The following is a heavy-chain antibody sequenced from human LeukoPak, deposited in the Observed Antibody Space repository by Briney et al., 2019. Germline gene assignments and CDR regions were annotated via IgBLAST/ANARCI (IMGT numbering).Heavy chain of an antibody. D-gene: IGHD6-19*01. CDR1: GGSLSSSSYY. CDR3: ARLEQWLAHFDY. V-gene: IGHV4-39*01. CDR2: IYYSGST. J-gene: IGHJ4*02. Sequence: PSETLSLTCTVSGGSLSSSSYYWGWLRQPPGKGLEWIGSIYYSGSTYYNPSLKSRVTISVDTSKNQFSLKLSSVTAADTAVYYCARLEQWLAHFDYWGQGTLVTVSS.